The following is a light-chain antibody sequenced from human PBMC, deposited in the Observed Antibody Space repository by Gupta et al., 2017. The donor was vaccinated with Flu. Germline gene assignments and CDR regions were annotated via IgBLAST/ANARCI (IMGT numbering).Light chain of an antibody. J-gene: IGKJ5*01. Sequence: PSSLSASVGDRVTITCQASQDISNYLNWYQQKPGKAPKLLIYDASNLETGVPSRFSGSGSGTDFTFTISSLQPEDIATYYCQQYDNLGLTFGQGTRLEIK. CDR2: DAS. CDR1: QDISNY. V-gene: IGKV1-33*01. CDR3: QQYDNLGLT.